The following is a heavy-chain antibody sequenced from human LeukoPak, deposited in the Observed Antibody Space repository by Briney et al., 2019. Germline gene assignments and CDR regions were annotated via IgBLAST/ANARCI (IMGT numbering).Heavy chain of an antibody. Sequence: SETLSLTCAVYGGSFSGYYWSWIRQPPGKGLEWIGGINHSGSTNYNPSLKSRVTISVDTSKNQFSLKLSSVTAADTAVYYCARAKAAAGTLGPHAFDIWGQGTMVTVSS. CDR2: INHSGST. CDR1: GGSFSGYY. J-gene: IGHJ3*02. CDR3: ARAKAAAGTLGPHAFDI. D-gene: IGHD6-13*01. V-gene: IGHV4-34*01.